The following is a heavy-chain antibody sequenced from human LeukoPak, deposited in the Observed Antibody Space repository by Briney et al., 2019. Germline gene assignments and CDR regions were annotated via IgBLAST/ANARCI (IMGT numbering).Heavy chain of an antibody. CDR1: GGSISSYY. CDR2: IYTSGST. Sequence: SETLSLTCTVSGGSISSYYWSWIRQPAGKGLEWIGRIYTSGSTNYNPSLKSRVTMSVDASKNQFSLKLSSVTAADTAMYYCAREAGNTQYFDYWGQGTLVTVSS. J-gene: IGHJ4*02. V-gene: IGHV4-4*07. D-gene: IGHD1-1*01. CDR3: AREAGNTQYFDY.